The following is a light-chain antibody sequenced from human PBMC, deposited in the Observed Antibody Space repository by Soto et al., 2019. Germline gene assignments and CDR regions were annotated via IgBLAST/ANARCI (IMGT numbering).Light chain of an antibody. J-gene: IGLJ1*01. CDR2: DDN. V-gene: IGLV1-51*01. Sequence: QSVMTQPPSVSAAPGQKVTISCSGSSSNIGGNSVSWYQQLPGTAPKLLIYDDNKRPSGIPDRFSGSKSGTSATLGITGFQTGDEADYYCAAWDDSLSGHYVFGTGTKLTVL. CDR3: AAWDDSLSGHYV. CDR1: SSNIGGNS.